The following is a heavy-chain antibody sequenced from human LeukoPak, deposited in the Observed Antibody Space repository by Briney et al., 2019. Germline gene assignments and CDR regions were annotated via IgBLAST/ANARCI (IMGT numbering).Heavy chain of an antibody. Sequence: PSETLSLTCTVSGVSISSYYWSWIRQPPGKGLEWIGYIYYSGSTNHNPSLKSRVTISLDTSKNQFALKVSSVTAADTAMYYCATTRWTSERGGFDYWGQGTLVTVSS. J-gene: IGHJ4*02. CDR2: IYYSGST. CDR1: GVSISSYY. CDR3: ATTRWTSERGGFDY. D-gene: IGHD1-1*01. V-gene: IGHV4-59*08.